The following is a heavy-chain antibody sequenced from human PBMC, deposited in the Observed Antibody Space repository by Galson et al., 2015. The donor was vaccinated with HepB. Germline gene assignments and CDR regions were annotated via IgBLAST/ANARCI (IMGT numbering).Heavy chain of an antibody. V-gene: IGHV4-39*01. CDR1: AASINSSNYY. D-gene: IGHD6-25*01. J-gene: IGHJ4*02. CDR3: ARHVTFWGSSRYADY. CDR2: ISYSGST. Sequence: ETLSLTCTVSAASINSSNYYWGWIRQPPGKGLEWIGSISYSGSTYYNPSLKSRVSISVDTSKNQLSLKLNSVTAADTAVYYCARHVTFWGSSRYADYWGQGTLVTVSS.